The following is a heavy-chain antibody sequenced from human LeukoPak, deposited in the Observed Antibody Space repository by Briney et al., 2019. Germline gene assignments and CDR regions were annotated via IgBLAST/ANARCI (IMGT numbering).Heavy chain of an antibody. J-gene: IGHJ6*03. Sequence: GRSLRLSCAASGFTFSSYAMHWVRQAPGKGLEWVAVISYDGSNKYYADSVKGRFTISRDNSKNTLYLQMNSLRAEDTAVYYCARCVGGYYYYSMHVWGKGTTVTVSS. CDR3: ARCVGGYYYYSMHV. CDR1: GFTFSSYA. V-gene: IGHV3-30*01. CDR2: ISYDGSNK. D-gene: IGHD1-26*01.